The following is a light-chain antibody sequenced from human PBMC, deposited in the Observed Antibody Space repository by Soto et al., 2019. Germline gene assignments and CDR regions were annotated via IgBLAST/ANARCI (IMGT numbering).Light chain of an antibody. CDR2: EVS. CDR3: SSYTMDTTWV. Sequence: QSALTQPASMSGSPGQSITISCTGTSSDVGGYNFVSWYQQHPGKAPKLMIYEVSSRPSGISNRFSGSKSGNTASLTISGLQAEDEADYFCSSYTMDTTWVFGGGTKVTVL. V-gene: IGLV2-14*01. CDR1: SSDVGGYNF. J-gene: IGLJ3*02.